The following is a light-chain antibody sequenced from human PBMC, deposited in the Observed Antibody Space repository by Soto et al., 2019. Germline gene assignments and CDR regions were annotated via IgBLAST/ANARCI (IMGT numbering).Light chain of an antibody. CDR1: QSVSSSY. CDR3: QQDYNLPPT. Sequence: EIVMTQSPATLSLSPGERATLSCRASQSVSSSYLSSYQQKPGQAPRLLIYGASTRATGIPARFSGSGSGTDFTLTISSLQPEDFAVYYCQQDYNLPPTFGQGTKVEIK. V-gene: IGKV3D-7*01. CDR2: GAS. J-gene: IGKJ1*01.